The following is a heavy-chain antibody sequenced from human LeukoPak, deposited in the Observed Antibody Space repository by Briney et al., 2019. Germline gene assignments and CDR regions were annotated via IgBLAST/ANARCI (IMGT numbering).Heavy chain of an antibody. J-gene: IGHJ4*02. CDR1: GFTFSTYA. D-gene: IGHD4-17*01. Sequence: GGSLRLSCAASGFTFSTYAMSWVRQAPGKGLDWVSTISDGGSDTHYADSVRGRFTISRDNSKNTVYLQINSLRAEDTAVYYCAKALYGDYGRFDYWGQGTLVTVSS. V-gene: IGHV3-23*01. CDR3: AKALYGDYGRFDY. CDR2: ISDGGSDT.